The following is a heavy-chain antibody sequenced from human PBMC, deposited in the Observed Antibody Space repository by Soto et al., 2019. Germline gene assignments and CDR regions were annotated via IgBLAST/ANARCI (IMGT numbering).Heavy chain of an antibody. CDR2: MYYSGST. CDR1: GGSINSGGYY. Sequence: QVQLRESGPGLVKPSQTLSLTCTVSGGSINSGGYYWNWIRQHPGKGLEWIGYMYYSGSTYYNPSLMSRVIKSADTSENHFSLKLSSVTAADTAVYFCARGYRQSGYSSSWVFDYWGQGTLVNVSS. D-gene: IGHD6-13*01. V-gene: IGHV4-31*03. J-gene: IGHJ4*02. CDR3: ARGYRQSGYSSSWVFDY.